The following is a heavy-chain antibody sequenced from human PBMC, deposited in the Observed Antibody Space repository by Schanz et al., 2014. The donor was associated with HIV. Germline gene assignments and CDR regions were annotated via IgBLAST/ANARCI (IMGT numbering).Heavy chain of an antibody. J-gene: IGHJ6*02. Sequence: EVQLVESGGGLVQPGGSLRLSCAASGFTFSSYWMSWVRQAPGKGLEWVGLIKSKTDGETTDYAAPVKGRFTISRDDSKTTLFLQMNSLKSEDTAVYYCTTRRVLGVNLDVWGQGTTVTVSS. V-gene: IGHV3-15*01. D-gene: IGHD3-3*01. CDR3: TTRRVLGVNLDV. CDR1: GFTFSSYW. CDR2: IKSKTDGETT.